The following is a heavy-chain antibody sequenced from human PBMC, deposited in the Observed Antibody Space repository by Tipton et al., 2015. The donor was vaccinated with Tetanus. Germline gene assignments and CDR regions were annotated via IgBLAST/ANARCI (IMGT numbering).Heavy chain of an antibody. J-gene: IGHJ5*02. D-gene: IGHD2-8*01. CDR3: ARDHRLSASYAGWFDP. Sequence: LRLSCAASGFTFDDYAMHWIRQPPGKGLEWIGNIYSSGSTYYNPSLKSRVTISVGTSRNQFSLRLKSVTPADTAMYYCARDHRLSASYAGWFDPWGQGTLVTVSS. V-gene: IGHV4-59*01. CDR2: IYSSGST. CDR1: GFTFDDYA.